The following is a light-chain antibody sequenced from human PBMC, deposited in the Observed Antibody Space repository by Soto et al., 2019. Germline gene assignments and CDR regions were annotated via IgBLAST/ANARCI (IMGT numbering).Light chain of an antibody. CDR2: VDS. V-gene: IGLV2-23*01. CDR1: SSDAGSYNF. CDR3: CSYASSSTYWV. J-gene: IGLJ3*02. Sequence: QSALTQPASVSGSPGQSITISCTGTSSDAGSYNFVSWYQQHPGKAPKVMIYVDSKRPSGVSNRFSGSKSGNTASLTISGLQAEDEADYYCCSYASSSTYWVFGGGTKLTVL.